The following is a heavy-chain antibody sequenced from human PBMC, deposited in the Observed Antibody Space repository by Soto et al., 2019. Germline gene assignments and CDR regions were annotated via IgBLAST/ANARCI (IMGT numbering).Heavy chain of an antibody. V-gene: IGHV4-31*03. CDR1: GGSIISGGYY. D-gene: IGHD3-3*01. CDR2: IYYSGST. J-gene: IGHJ5*02. Sequence: PSETLSLTCTVSGGSIISGGYYWIWIRQHPGKGLEWIGYIYYSGSTYYNPSLKSRVTISVDTSKNQFSLKLSSVTAADTAVYYCARGATGITILFDPWGQGTLVTVSS. CDR3: ARGATGITILFDP.